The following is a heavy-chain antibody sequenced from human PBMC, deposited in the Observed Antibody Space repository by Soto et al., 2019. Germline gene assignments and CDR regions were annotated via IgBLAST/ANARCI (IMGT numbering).Heavy chain of an antibody. CDR2: IFYSGST. Sequence: QVQLQESGPGLVKPSETLSLTCTVSGGSISNYYWSWIRQPPGKGLEWIGYIFYSGSTNYNPSLKSRVTISVDKSKNQFSLKLSSVTAAGTAVYYCARRWGDAFDIWGQGTMVTVSS. J-gene: IGHJ3*02. CDR3: ARRWGDAFDI. D-gene: IGHD3-16*01. V-gene: IGHV4-59*08. CDR1: GGSISNYY.